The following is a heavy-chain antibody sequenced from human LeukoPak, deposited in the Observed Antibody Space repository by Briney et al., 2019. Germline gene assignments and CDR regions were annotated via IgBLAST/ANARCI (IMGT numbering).Heavy chain of an antibody. CDR3: ARAAGGHYYDSSGYLNY. CDR1: GFTVSSNY. Sequence: GGSLRLSCAASGFTVSSNYMSWVGQAPGKGLEWVSVIYSGGTTYYADSVKGRFTISRDNSKNTLYLQMNSLRAEDTAVYYCARAAGGHYYDSSGYLNYWGQGTLVTVSS. CDR2: IYSGGTT. D-gene: IGHD3-22*01. V-gene: IGHV3-53*01. J-gene: IGHJ4*02.